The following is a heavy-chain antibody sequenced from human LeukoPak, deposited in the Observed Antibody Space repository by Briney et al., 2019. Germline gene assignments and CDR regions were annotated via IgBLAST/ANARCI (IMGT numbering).Heavy chain of an antibody. CDR2: IYPGDSDT. CDR1: GYSFTSYW. V-gene: IGHV5-51*01. D-gene: IGHD6-13*01. CDR3: ARRDGSSWYAFGY. Sequence: PGESLKISCKGSGYSFTSYWIGWVRQMPGKGLEWMGIIYPGDSDTRYNPSFQGQVTISADKSISTAYLQWSSLRASDTALYYCARRDGSSWYAFGYWGQGTLVTVSS. J-gene: IGHJ4*02.